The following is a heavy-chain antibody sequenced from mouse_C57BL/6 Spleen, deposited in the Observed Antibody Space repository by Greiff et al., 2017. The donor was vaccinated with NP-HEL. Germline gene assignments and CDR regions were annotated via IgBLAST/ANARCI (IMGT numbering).Heavy chain of an antibody. CDR2: IDPEDGET. D-gene: IGHD2-1*01. Sequence: EVQLQQSGAELVKPGASVKLSCTASGFNIKDYYMHWVKQRTEQGLEWIGRIDPEDGETKYVPKFQGKATITADTSSNTAYLQLSSLTSEDTAVYYCARGIYYGNYFPYWGQGTLVTVSA. V-gene: IGHV14-2*01. CDR3: ARGIYYGNYFPY. J-gene: IGHJ3*01. CDR1: GFNIKDYY.